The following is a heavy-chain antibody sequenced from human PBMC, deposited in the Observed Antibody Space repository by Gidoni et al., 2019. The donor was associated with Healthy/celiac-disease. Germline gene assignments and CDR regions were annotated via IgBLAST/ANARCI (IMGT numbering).Heavy chain of an antibody. J-gene: IGHJ4*02. Sequence: QLQLQESGPGLVKPSETLSLTCTVSGGSISSSSYYWGWLRQPPGKGLEWIGSIYYSGSTYYNPSLKSRVTISVDTSKNQFSLKLSSVTAADTAVYYCARRYYDYVWGSYQVDYWGQGTLVTVSS. D-gene: IGHD3-16*02. CDR1: GGSISSSSYY. CDR3: ARRYYDYVWGSYQVDY. V-gene: IGHV4-39*01. CDR2: IYYSGST.